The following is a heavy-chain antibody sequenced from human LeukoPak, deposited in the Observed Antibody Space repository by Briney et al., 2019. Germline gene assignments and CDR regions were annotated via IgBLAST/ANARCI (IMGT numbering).Heavy chain of an antibody. CDR1: GGSFSGYY. J-gene: IGHJ6*02. CDR2: INHSGST. CDR3: ARSGPHRRSYGPWYYYYGMTS. Sequence: PSETLSLTCAVYGGSFSGYYWSWIRQPPGKGLEWIGEINHSGSTNYNPSLKSRVTISVDTSKNQFSLKLSSVTAADTAVYYCARSGPHRRSYGPWYYYYGMTSGAKGPRSPSP. D-gene: IGHD5-18*01. V-gene: IGHV4-34*01.